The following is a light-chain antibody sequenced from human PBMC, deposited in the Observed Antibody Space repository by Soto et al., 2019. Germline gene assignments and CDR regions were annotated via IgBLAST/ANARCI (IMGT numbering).Light chain of an antibody. CDR2: GVS. J-gene: IGKJ1*01. V-gene: IGKV3-20*01. CDR1: QRLASNY. Sequence: EIVLTQSPGTLSLSPGERATLSCRASQRLASNYLAWYQQRPGQAPRLLLYGVSSRATGIPDRFSGSGSGTEFTLTISSLQSEDFAVYYCQQYDNWPPWTFGQGTKVDI. CDR3: QQYDNWPPWT.